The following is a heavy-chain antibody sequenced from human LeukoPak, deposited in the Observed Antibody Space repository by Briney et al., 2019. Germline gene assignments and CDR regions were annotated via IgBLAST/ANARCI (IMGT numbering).Heavy chain of an antibody. CDR3: ARDHCSSTSCYEE. D-gene: IGHD2-2*01. CDR1: GYTFTGYY. J-gene: IGHJ4*02. CDR2: INPNSGGT. Sequence: ASVKVSCKASGYTFTGYYMHWVRQAPGQGLEWMGWINPNSGGTNYAQKFQGRVTMTGDTSISTAYMELSRLRSDDTAVYYCARDHCSSTSCYEEWGQGTLVTVSS. V-gene: IGHV1-2*02.